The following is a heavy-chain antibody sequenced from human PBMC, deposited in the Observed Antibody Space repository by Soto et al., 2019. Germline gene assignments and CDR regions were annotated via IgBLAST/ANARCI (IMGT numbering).Heavy chain of an antibody. V-gene: IGHV3-53*04. CDR2: IYSGGTY. J-gene: IGHJ3*02. CDR1: GFSVSATKY. CDR3: ARANDLKAFDM. Sequence: EVQLVQYGGGLVQPGGSLRLSCVASGFSVSATKYMNWLRQAPDKGLEWVSVIYSGGTYYYADSVKGRFTISRHDSKNTLYLQMDSLRPEDTAVYFCARANDLKAFDMWGEGTMVTVSS.